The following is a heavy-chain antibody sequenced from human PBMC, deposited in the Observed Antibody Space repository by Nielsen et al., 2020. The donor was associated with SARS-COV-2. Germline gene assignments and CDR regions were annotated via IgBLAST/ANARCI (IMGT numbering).Heavy chain of an antibody. V-gene: IGHV1-69*06. D-gene: IGHD3-22*01. CDR3: AAYDSSGGIDY. CDR2: IIPIFGTA. CDR1: GGTFSSYA. Sequence: SVKVSCKASGGTFSSYAISWVRQAPGQGLEWMGGIIPIFGTANYAQKFQGRVTITADKSTSTAYTELSSLRSEDTAVYYCAAYDSSGGIDYWGQGTLVTVSS. J-gene: IGHJ4*02.